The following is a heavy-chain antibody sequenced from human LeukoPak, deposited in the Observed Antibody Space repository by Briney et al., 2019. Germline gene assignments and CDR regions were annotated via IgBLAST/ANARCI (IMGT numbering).Heavy chain of an antibody. CDR3: ARGRLYRGHYMDV. D-gene: IGHD1-26*01. V-gene: IGHV4-39*07. Sequence: PSETLSLTCTVSGGSINNYNYYWGWIRQPPGKGLEWIGSIYYSGSTYHNPSLKSRVTISVDTSKNQFSLRLSSVTAADTAVYYCARGRLYRGHYMDVWGKGTTVTVSS. J-gene: IGHJ6*03. CDR2: IYYSGST. CDR1: GGSINNYNYY.